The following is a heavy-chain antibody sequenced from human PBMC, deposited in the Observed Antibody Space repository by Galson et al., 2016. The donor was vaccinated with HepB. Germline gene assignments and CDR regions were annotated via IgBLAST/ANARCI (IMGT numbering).Heavy chain of an antibody. V-gene: IGHV3-23*01. D-gene: IGHD2-2*01. CDR2: ISGSDGST. CDR1: GFTFSIYA. Sequence: SLRLSCAASGFTFSIYAMSWVRQAPGKGLEWVSVISGSDGSTYYADSMKGRFTVSRDNSKNTLYLQMNSLRAEDTAVYYCAKDHCSSTSCYYPPLSVNHFDYWGQGALVTVSS. CDR3: AKDHCSSTSCYYPPLSVNHFDY. J-gene: IGHJ4*02.